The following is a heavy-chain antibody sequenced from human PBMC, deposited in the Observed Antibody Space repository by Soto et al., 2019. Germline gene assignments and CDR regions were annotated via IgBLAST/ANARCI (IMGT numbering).Heavy chain of an antibody. CDR2: IWYDGSNK. CDR1: GFNFISHG. J-gene: IGHJ6*02. V-gene: IGHV3-33*01. D-gene: IGHD6-19*01. Sequence: FLRVCCAASGFNFISHGMHWVRQAPGKGLEGVAVIWYDGSNKYYADSVKGRFTISRDNSKNTLYLQMNSLRAEDTAVYYCATENILAVAGYPYYYYYGMDVWGQGTTVTVSS. CDR3: ATENILAVAGYPYYYYYGMDV.